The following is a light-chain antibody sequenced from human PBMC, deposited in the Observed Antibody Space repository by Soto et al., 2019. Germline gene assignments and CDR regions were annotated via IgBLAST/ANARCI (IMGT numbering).Light chain of an antibody. J-gene: IGKJ1*01. CDR1: QSVSTSY. CDR3: HQYASSTGT. CDR2: GAS. Sequence: EIVRTQSPATLSLSLGESATLSCRPSQSVSTSYLAWYQQKPGQAPRRLIYGASSRATGIPDRFSGSGSGTEFMLTISRLEPEDFAVYYCHQYASSTGTFGQGTNVDI. V-gene: IGKV3-20*01.